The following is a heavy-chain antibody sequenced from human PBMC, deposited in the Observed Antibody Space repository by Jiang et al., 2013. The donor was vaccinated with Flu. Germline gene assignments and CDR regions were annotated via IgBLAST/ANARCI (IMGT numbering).Heavy chain of an antibody. J-gene: IGHJ3*01. CDR1: GYTFTDYY. CDR2: VNPNTGGI. V-gene: IGHV1-2*06. CDR3: ARDIYFDNSGYLDALDV. Sequence: KPGASVKVSCKASGYTFTDYYIHWVRQAPGQGLEWMGRVNPNTGGINYAQKFQGRVTLTRDTSISTAYVELRRLRSDDTAIYFCARDIYFDNSGYLDALDVWGQGTVVTVSS. D-gene: IGHD3-22*01.